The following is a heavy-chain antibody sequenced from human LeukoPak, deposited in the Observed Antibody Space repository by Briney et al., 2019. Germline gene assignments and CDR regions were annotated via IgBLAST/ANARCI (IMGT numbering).Heavy chain of an antibody. J-gene: IGHJ5*02. CDR3: ARGHMLTGYYNFAWFDP. V-gene: IGHV3-13*01. D-gene: IGHD3-9*01. CDR1: GFTFSSYD. CDR2: IGTAGDT. Sequence: GGSLRLSCAASGFTFSSYDMHWVRQPTGRGLEWVSAIGTAGDTYYSHSVKGRFTISRENAKNSLYLHMNSLSAGDTAVYFCARGHMLTGYYNFAWFDPWGQGTLVTVSS.